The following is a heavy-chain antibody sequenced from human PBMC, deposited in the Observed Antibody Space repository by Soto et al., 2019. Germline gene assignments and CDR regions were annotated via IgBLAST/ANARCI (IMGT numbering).Heavy chain of an antibody. V-gene: IGHV1-46*01. J-gene: IGHJ5*02. CDR2: INPSGGSA. CDR3: ARVRSNWFDP. CDR1: GYTFTSYL. Sequence: ASVKVSCKASGYTFTSYLIHSVRQAPGQGLEWMGIINPSGGSANFAQKFQGRVTMTRDTSTRTVYMELSSLRSEDTAVYYCARVRSNWFDPWGQGTLVTVSS.